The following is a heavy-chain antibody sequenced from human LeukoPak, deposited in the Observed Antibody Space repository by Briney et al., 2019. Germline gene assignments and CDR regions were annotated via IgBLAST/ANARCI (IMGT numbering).Heavy chain of an antibody. J-gene: IGHJ5*02. Sequence: PGGSLRLSCAPSGFTFSSYAMSWVRQAPGKGLEWVSGISGSGGSTYYADSVKGRFTISRDNSKNTLYLQKNSLRAEDTAVYYCAKDGSWYSSSPNWFDPWGQGTLVTVSS. D-gene: IGHD6-19*01. CDR1: GFTFSSYA. CDR2: ISGSGGST. CDR3: AKDGSWYSSSPNWFDP. V-gene: IGHV3-23*01.